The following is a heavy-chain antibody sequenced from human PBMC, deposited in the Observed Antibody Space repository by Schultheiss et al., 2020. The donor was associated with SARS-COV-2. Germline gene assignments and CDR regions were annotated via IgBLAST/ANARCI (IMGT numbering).Heavy chain of an antibody. J-gene: IGHJ6*02. CDR1: GFTFTNHA. V-gene: IGHV3-23*01. D-gene: IGHD6-6*01. Sequence: GGSLRLSCAASGFTFTNHAMLWVRQAPGKGLEWVSAISGSGGSTYYADSVKGRFTISRHNSKNTLYLQMNSLRAEDTAVYYCASAQLVGYGMDVWGQGTTVTVSS. CDR2: ISGSGGST. CDR3: ASAQLVGYGMDV.